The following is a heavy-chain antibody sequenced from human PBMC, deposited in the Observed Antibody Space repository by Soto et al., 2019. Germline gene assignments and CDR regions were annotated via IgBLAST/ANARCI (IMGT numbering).Heavy chain of an antibody. Sequence: PWGSLRLSCAASGFTFSSYWMHWVRQAPGKGLVWVSRINSDGSSTSYADSVKGRFTISRDNAKNTLYLQMNSLRAEDTAVYYCARAESTSYYDFWSGYLYYYYGMDVWGQGTTVTVSS. CDR1: GFTFSSYW. CDR2: INSDGSST. CDR3: ARAESTSYYDFWSGYLYYYYGMDV. V-gene: IGHV3-74*01. D-gene: IGHD3-3*01. J-gene: IGHJ6*02.